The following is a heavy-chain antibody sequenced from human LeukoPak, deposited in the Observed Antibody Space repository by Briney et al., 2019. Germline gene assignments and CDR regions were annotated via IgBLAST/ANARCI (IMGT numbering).Heavy chain of an antibody. Sequence: GGSLRLSCAASGFIVSRHSMNWVRQAPGKGLEWVSYVSSSGSTIYYADSVKGRFTISRDNAKNSLYVQMNSLRAEDTAVYYCARDQNPCSSTSCYRIDAFDIWGQGTMVTVSS. CDR3: ARDQNPCSSTSCYRIDAFDI. CDR1: GFIVSRHS. J-gene: IGHJ3*02. D-gene: IGHD2-2*02. V-gene: IGHV3-48*01. CDR2: VSSSGSTI.